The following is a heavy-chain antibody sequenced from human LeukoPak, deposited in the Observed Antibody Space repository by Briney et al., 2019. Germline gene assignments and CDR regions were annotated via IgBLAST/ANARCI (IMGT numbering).Heavy chain of an antibody. V-gene: IGHV3-23*01. J-gene: IGHJ4*02. CDR2: ISVGAEYI. D-gene: IGHD2-15*01. CDR1: GFTFSTYV. CDR3: AGGPPFLKYFEY. Sequence: GGSLRLSCAASGFTFSTYVMNWFRQAPGKGLEWVSTISVGAEYIFYADSVKGRFTISRDDSNNALYLQMHSLRAEDTALYYCAGGPPFLKYFEYWGQGTLVTVSS.